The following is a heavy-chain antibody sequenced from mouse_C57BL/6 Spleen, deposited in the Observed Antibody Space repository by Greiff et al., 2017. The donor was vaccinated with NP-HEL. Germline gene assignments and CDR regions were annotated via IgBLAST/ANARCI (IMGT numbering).Heavy chain of an antibody. Sequence: VQLQQPGAELVMPGASVKLSCKASGYTFTSYWMHWVQQRPGQGLEWIGEIDPSDSYTNYNQKFKGKSTLTVDQSSSTAYMQLSSLTSEDSAVYYCARGGSTMVTTGGYYYAMDYWGQGTSVTVSS. V-gene: IGHV1-69*01. J-gene: IGHJ4*01. CDR2: IDPSDSYT. CDR3: ARGGSTMVTTGGYYYAMDY. CDR1: GYTFTSYW. D-gene: IGHD2-2*01.